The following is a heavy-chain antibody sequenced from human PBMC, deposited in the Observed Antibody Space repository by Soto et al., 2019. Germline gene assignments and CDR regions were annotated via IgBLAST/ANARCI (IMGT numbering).Heavy chain of an antibody. D-gene: IGHD3-10*01. CDR2: IYYSGST. V-gene: IGHV4-39*01. J-gene: IGHJ4*02. CDR3: ARQEGLWFGELGPFDY. Sequence: SETLSLTCTVSGGSISSSSYYWGWIRQPPGKGLEWIGSIYYSGSTYYNPSLKSRVTISVDTSKNQFSLKLSSVTAADTAVYYCARQEGLWFGELGPFDYWGQGTLVTVSS. CDR1: GGSISSSSYY.